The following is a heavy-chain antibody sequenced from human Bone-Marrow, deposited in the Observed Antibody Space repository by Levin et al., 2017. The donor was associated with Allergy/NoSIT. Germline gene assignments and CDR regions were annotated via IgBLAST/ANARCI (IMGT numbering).Heavy chain of an antibody. D-gene: IGHD1-26*01. CDR1: GFSFSSHA. CDR3: ARDIGEWELLLSAFDI. Sequence: GGSLRLSCAASGFSFSSHAMHWVRQAPGKGLEWVAFILYDGRNKYYADSVKGRFTISRDNSKNTLYLQMNSLRAEDTAVYYCARDIGEWELLLSAFDIWGQGTMVTVSS. J-gene: IGHJ3*02. V-gene: IGHV3-30*04. CDR2: ILYDGRNK.